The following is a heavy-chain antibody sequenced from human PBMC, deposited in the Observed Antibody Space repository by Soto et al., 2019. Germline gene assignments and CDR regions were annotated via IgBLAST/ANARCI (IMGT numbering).Heavy chain of an antibody. V-gene: IGHV1-69*01. Sequence: QVQLVQSGAEVKKPGSSVKVSCKASGGTFSSYAISWVRQAPGQGLEWMGGIIPIFGTANYAQKFQGRVTITADESTSTAYMELSSLISEDTAVYYCAREAATYYYDSSGPNWFDPWGQGTLVTVSS. CDR2: IIPIFGTA. D-gene: IGHD3-22*01. CDR3: AREAATYYYDSSGPNWFDP. J-gene: IGHJ5*02. CDR1: GGTFSSYA.